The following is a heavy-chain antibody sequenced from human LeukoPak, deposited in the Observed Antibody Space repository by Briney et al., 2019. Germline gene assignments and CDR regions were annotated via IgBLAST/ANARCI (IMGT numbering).Heavy chain of an antibody. V-gene: IGHV3-7*01. CDR1: GFTFSSYW. Sequence: GGSLRLSCAASGFTFSSYWMSWVRQAPGKGLEWVANIKQDGSEKYYVDSVKGRFTISRDNAKNSLYLQMNSLRAEDTAVYYCARVVGLWFGEFRGNWFDPWGQGTLVTVSS. CDR2: IKQDGSEK. D-gene: IGHD3-10*01. J-gene: IGHJ5*02. CDR3: ARVVGLWFGEFRGNWFDP.